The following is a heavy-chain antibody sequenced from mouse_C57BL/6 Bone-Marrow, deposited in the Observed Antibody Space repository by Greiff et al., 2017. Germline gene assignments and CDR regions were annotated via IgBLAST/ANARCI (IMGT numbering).Heavy chain of an antibody. D-gene: IGHD1-1*01. CDR2: INPSSGYT. V-gene: IGHV1-4*01. J-gene: IGHJ1*03. CDR1: GYIFTSYT. CDR3: AREDYYYGSSPYCYFDV. Sequence: QVQLQQSGAELARPGAPVKMSCKASGYIFTSYTMHWVKQRPGQDLEWIGYINPSSGYTNYNQKFKDKATLTADKSSRPAYMQLSSLTSEDSAVYYCAREDYYYGSSPYCYFDVWGKGTTVTVSS.